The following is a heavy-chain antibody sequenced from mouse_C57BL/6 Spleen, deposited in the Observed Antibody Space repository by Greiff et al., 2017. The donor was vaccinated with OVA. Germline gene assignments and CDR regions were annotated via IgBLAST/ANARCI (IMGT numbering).Heavy chain of an antibody. V-gene: IGHV1-26*01. CDR2: INPNNGGT. D-gene: IGHD2-12*01. CDR3: ARRDYSNDVDWYFDV. CDR1: GYTFTDYY. Sequence: EVQLQQSGPELVKPGASVKISCKASGYTFTDYYMNWVKQSHGKSLEWIGDINPNNGGTSYNQKFKGKATLTVDKSSSTAYMELRSLTSEDSAVYYCARRDYSNDVDWYFDVWGTGTTVTVSS. J-gene: IGHJ1*03.